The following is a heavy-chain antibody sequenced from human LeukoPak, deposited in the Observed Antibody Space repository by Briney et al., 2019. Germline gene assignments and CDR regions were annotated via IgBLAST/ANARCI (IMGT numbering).Heavy chain of an antibody. J-gene: IGHJ2*01. CDR3: ARDRMGAIMYFDV. Sequence: GGSLRLSCAASGFTFSSYEMNWVRQAPGEGLEWVSYISPSGSDTNYADSVKGRFSISRDNAMNSVYLQMNNLRAEDTAVYYCARDRMGAIMYFDVWGRGTLVTVSS. V-gene: IGHV3-48*03. D-gene: IGHD3-10*01. CDR2: ISPSGSDT. CDR1: GFTFSSYE.